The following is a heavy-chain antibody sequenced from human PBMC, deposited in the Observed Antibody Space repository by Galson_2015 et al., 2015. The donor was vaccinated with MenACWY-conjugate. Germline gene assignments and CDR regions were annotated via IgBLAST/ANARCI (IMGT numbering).Heavy chain of an antibody. CDR3: ARLRILTGYYTGYFDL. Sequence: QSGAEVKKPGESLKISCKGSGYSFTSDWIGWVRQMPGKGLEWMGIIYTGDSDTRYSPSFQGQVTISADKSISTAYLQWSSLKVSDTAMYYCARLRILTGYYTGYFDLWGRGTLVTVSS. J-gene: IGHJ2*01. D-gene: IGHD3-9*01. CDR2: IYTGDSDT. V-gene: IGHV5-51*03. CDR1: GYSFTSDW.